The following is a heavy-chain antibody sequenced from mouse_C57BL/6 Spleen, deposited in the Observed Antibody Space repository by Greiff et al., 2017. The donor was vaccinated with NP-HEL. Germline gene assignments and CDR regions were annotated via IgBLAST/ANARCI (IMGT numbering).Heavy chain of an antibody. CDR1: GYTFTDYE. Sequence: QLQQSGAELVRPGASVTLSCKASGYTFTDYEMHWVKQTPVHGLEWIGAIDPETGGTAYNQKFKGKAILTADKSSSTAYMELRSLTSEDSAVYYCTRRGYDGYYSWFAYWGQGTLVTVSA. D-gene: IGHD2-3*01. CDR2: IDPETGGT. J-gene: IGHJ3*01. CDR3: TRRGYDGYYSWFAY. V-gene: IGHV1-15*01.